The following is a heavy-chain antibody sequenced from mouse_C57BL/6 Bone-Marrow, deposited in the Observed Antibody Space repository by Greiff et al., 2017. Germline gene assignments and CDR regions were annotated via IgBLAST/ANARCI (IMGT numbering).Heavy chain of an antibody. Sequence: VQLQQSVAELVRPGASVKLSCTASGFNIKNNYMHWVKQRPEQGLEWIGRIDPANGNTKYAPKFQGKATITADTSSNTAYLQLRSLTSEDTAIYYCARGIYDYGGGFAYWGQGTLVTVSA. CDR2: IDPANGNT. CDR1: GFNIKNNY. J-gene: IGHJ3*01. V-gene: IGHV14-3*01. D-gene: IGHD2-4*01. CDR3: ARGIYDYGGGFAY.